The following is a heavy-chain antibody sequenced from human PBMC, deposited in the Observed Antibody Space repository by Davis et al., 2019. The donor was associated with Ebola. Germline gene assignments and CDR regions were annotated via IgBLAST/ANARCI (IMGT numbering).Heavy chain of an antibody. D-gene: IGHD6-13*01. CDR1: GYTFTSYY. CDR2: INPSGGST. CDR3: ARSRSSSWFNWFDP. Sequence: ASVKVSCKASGYTFTSYYMHWVRQAPGQGLEWMGIINPSGGSTSYAQKLQGRVTMTTDTSTSTAYMELRSLRSDDTAVYYCARSRSSSWFNWFDPWGQGTLVTVSS. V-gene: IGHV1-46*01. J-gene: IGHJ5*02.